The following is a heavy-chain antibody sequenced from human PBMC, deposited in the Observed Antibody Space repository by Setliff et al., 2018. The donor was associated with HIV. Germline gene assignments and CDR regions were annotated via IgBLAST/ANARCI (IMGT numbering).Heavy chain of an antibody. V-gene: IGHV4-34*01. Sequence: PSETLSLTCAVYGGSVSGYYWSWIRQPPGKGLEWIGEIDHSGSTNYNPSLKSRVTISVDTSKNQFSLKLSSVTAADTAVYYCASLDGSESPYIYYYYMDVWGKGTAVTVSS. D-gene: IGHD3-10*01. CDR1: GGSVSGYY. CDR2: IDHSGST. J-gene: IGHJ6*03. CDR3: ASLDGSESPYIYYYYMDV.